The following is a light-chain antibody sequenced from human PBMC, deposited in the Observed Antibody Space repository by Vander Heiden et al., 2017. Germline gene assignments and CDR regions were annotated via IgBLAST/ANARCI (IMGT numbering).Light chain of an antibody. J-gene: IGKJ4*01. Sequence: DIVMTQTPLSLSVTPGQPASISCKSSQSLLHSDGKTYLYWYLQKRGQPPQLIIDEVSNRFSGVPDRLSGSGSGTDFTLKISRVEAEDVGVYYCRQSIQLPLTFGGGTKVEIK. CDR3: RQSIQLPLT. CDR2: EVS. CDR1: QSLLHSDGKTY. V-gene: IGKV2D-29*01.